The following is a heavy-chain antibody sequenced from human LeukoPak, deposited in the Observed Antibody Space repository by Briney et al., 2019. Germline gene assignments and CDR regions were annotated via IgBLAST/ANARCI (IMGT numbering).Heavy chain of an antibody. CDR3: ARLLGGYADY. CDR2: ISAGGDTT. V-gene: IGHV3-23*01. D-gene: IGHD3-16*01. CDR1: GFTFSSYA. Sequence: GGSLRLSCTASGFTFSSYAMSWVRQAPGKGLDWVSAISAGGDTTYTADAVRGRFTISRDNANNALYLQMASLRADDTAVYYCARLLGGYADYWGQGTLVTVSS. J-gene: IGHJ4*02.